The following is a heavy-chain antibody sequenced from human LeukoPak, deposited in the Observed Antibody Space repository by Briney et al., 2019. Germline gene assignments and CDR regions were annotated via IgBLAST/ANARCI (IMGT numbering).Heavy chain of an antibody. CDR3: ARGSGSWDIVVVPADPALDY. Sequence: PSETLSLTCAVYGGSFSGYYWSWVRQPPGKGLERMGEINHSGSTNYNPSLTSRGTISVDTYEKQCSRRLSSVTAADTAVYYCARGSGSWDIVVVPADPALDYWGQGTLVTVSS. D-gene: IGHD2-2*01. V-gene: IGHV4-34*01. CDR1: GGSFSGYY. J-gene: IGHJ4*02. CDR2: INHSGST.